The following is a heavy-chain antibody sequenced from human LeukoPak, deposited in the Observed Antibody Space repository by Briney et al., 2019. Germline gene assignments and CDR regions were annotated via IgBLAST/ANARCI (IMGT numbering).Heavy chain of an antibody. J-gene: IGHJ6*03. CDR3: AREYMDV. Sequence: GGSLRLSCAASGFTFSSYSMNWVRQAPGKGLEWVSSISTGNSYKYYADSLKGRFTISRDNAKNSLYLQMNSLRAVDTAVYYCAREYMDVWGKGTMVTISS. CDR1: GFTFSSYS. CDR2: ISTGNSYK. V-gene: IGHV3-21*01.